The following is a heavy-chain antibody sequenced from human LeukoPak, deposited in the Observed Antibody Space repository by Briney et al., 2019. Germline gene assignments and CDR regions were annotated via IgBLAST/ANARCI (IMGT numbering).Heavy chain of an antibody. CDR1: GGSISSNSYY. CDR3: ARAQNYYGSGSYYYYFDY. Sequence: SETLSLTCTVSGGSISSNSYYWGWIRQPPGKGLEWIGSISYTGSTYYNPSLKSRVTISVDTSKNQFSLKLSSVTAADTAVYYCARAQNYYGSGSYYYYFDYWGQGTLVTVSS. D-gene: IGHD3-10*01. V-gene: IGHV4-39*07. J-gene: IGHJ4*02. CDR2: ISYTGST.